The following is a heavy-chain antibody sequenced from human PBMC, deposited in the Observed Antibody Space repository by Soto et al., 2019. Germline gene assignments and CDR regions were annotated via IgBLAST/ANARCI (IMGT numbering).Heavy chain of an antibody. Sequence: EVQLLESGGGLVQPGGSLRLSCAASGFTFSSYALSWVRQAPGKGLEWVSGISGSGDSTNYADSVKGRFTISRDNFKNMLYLQLNSLRAEDTAVYYCAKDFFFVGAEAFDIWGQGTMVIVSS. CDR1: GFTFSSYA. V-gene: IGHV3-23*01. D-gene: IGHD3-3*01. CDR3: AKDFFFVGAEAFDI. CDR2: ISGSGDST. J-gene: IGHJ3*02.